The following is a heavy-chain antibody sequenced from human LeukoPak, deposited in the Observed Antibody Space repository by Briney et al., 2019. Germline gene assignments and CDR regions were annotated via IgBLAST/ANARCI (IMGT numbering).Heavy chain of an antibody. J-gene: IGHJ5*02. Sequence: ASVKVSCKASGYTFTDYYIHWVRQAPGQGLEWMGWINLNSGDTYYAQNFQDRVTMTGDTSISTAYLELSSLRYDDTAVFYCARSYFDVLTNYYMWLAPWGQGTLVTVSS. CDR1: GYTFTDYY. D-gene: IGHD3-9*01. CDR2: INLNSGDT. V-gene: IGHV1-2*02. CDR3: ARSYFDVLTNYYMWLAP.